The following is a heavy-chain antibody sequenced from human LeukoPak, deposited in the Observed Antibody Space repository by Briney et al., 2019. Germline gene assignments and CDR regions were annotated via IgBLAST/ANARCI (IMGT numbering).Heavy chain of an antibody. J-gene: IGHJ4*02. CDR1: GYTFTGYY. CDR3: ARDGGDFDY. Sequence: ASVKVSCKASGYTFTGYYMHWVRQAPGQGLEWMGWINPNSGGTNYAQEFQGRVTMTRDTPISTAYMELSRLRSDDTAVYHCARDGGDFDYWGQGTLVTVSS. D-gene: IGHD3-10*01. V-gene: IGHV1-2*02. CDR2: INPNSGGT.